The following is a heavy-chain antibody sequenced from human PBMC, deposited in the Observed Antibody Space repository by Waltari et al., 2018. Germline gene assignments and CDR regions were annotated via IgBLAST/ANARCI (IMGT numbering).Heavy chain of an antibody. CDR3: ARTYYYGSGRKYYFDY. CDR2: IYHSGST. J-gene: IGHJ4*02. D-gene: IGHD3-10*01. Sequence: QVQLQESGPGLVKPSETLSLTCAVSGYSISSGYYWGWIRQPPGKGLEWIGSIYHSGSTYYNPSLKRRVTRSVDTSKNQFSLKLSSVTAADTAVYYCARTYYYGSGRKYYFDYWGQGTLVTVSS. CDR1: GYSISSGYY. V-gene: IGHV4-38-2*01.